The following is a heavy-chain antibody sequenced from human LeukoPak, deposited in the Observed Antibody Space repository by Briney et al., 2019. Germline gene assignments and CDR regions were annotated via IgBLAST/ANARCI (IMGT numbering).Heavy chain of an antibody. CDR3: ASHRGCSSTSCYGPDYYYGMDV. J-gene: IGHJ6*02. CDR2: ISSSSSTI. Sequence: GGSLRLSCAASGFTFSSYSMNWVRQAPGKGLEWVSYISSSSSTIYYADSVKGRFTISRDNAKNSLYLQMNSLRAEDAAVYYCASHRGCSSTSCYGPDYYYGMDVWGQGTTVTVSS. D-gene: IGHD2-2*01. CDR1: GFTFSSYS. V-gene: IGHV3-48*04.